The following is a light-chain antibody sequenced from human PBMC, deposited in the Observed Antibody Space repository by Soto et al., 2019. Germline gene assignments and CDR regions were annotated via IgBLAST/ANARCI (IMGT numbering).Light chain of an antibody. CDR2: AAS. CDR3: QKYNSAPPWT. Sequence: DIQMTQSPSSLSASVADRVTITCRASQGISNYLAWYQQKPGKVLKLLIYAASTLQSGVPSRFSGSGSGTDFTLTISSLQPEDVTTYYCQKYNSAPPWTFGQGTKVEIK. J-gene: IGKJ1*01. CDR1: QGISNY. V-gene: IGKV1-27*01.